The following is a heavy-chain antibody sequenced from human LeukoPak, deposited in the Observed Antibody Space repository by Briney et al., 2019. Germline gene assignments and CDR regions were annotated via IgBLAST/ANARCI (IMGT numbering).Heavy chain of an antibody. CDR1: GFTFSKAW. J-gene: IGHJ4*02. D-gene: IGHD3-22*01. CDR3: TTDLPGCSYDSSGYY. Sequence: GGSLRLSCAASGFTFSKAWLTWVRQAPGKGLDWVGRIESRTDGGTTDYAAPVKGRFTISRDDSKNTLYLQMNSLKTEDTGVYFCTTDLPGCSYDSSGYYWGQGTLVTVSS. CDR2: IESRTDGGTT. V-gene: IGHV3-15*04.